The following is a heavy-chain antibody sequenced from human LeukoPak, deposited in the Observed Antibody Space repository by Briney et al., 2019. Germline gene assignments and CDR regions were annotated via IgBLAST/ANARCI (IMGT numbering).Heavy chain of an antibody. V-gene: IGHV3-20*04. CDR1: GFTFDDYG. J-gene: IGHJ3*02. CDR2: INWNGGST. CDR3: ARGQRGTNAFDI. Sequence: GGSLRLSCAASGFTFDDYGMSWVRQAPGKGREWVSGINWNGGSTGYADSVKGRFTISRDNAKNSLYLQMNSLRAEDTALYYCARGQRGTNAFDIWGQGTMVTVSS. D-gene: IGHD3-16*01.